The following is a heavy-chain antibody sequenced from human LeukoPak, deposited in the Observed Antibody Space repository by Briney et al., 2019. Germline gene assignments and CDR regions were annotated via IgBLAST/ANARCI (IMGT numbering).Heavy chain of an antibody. D-gene: IGHD3-10*01. J-gene: IGHJ4*02. CDR1: GYSISSGYY. CDR3: ASSGSYFQADY. Sequence: SETLSLTCTVSGYSISSGYYWCWIRQPPGEVLGFGGSIYHSGTTYYNPSLKSGVTIAVDTSKNQFSLKLSFLAAADTAVYYCASSGSYFQADYWGQGTLVTVSS. CDR2: IYHSGTT. V-gene: IGHV4-38-2*02.